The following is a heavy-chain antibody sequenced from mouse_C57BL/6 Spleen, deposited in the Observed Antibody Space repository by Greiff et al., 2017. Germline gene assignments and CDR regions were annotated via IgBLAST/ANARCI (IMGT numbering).Heavy chain of an antibody. Sequence: VKLQESGPELVKPGASVKISCKASGYAFSSSWMNWVKQRPGKGLEWIGRIYPGDGDTNYNGKFKGKATLTADKSSSTAYMQLSSLTSEDSAVYFCARLRPNTTVVWDYFDCWGQGTTLTVSS. CDR1: GYAFSSSW. CDR2: IYPGDGDT. V-gene: IGHV1-82*01. J-gene: IGHJ2*01. CDR3: ARLRPNTTVVWDYFDC. D-gene: IGHD1-1*01.